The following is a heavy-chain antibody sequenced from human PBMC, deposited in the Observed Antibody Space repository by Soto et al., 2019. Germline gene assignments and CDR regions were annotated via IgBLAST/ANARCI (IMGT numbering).Heavy chain of an antibody. CDR3: AKDSGAGQLQRWLQIYFDY. V-gene: IGHV3-23*01. Sequence: GGSLRLSCAASGFTFSSYAMSWVRQAPGKGLEWVSAISGRGGSTYYADSVKGRFTISRDDSKNTLYLQMNSLRAEDTAVYYCAKDSGAGQLQRWLQIYFDYWGQGTMVTVSS. CDR1: GFTFSSYA. D-gene: IGHD5-18*01. CDR2: ISGRGGST. J-gene: IGHJ4*02.